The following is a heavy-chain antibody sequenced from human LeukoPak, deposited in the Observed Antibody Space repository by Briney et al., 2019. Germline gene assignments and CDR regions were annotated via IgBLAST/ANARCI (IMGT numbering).Heavy chain of an antibody. V-gene: IGHV3-21*01. Sequence: GGSLRLSCAASGFTFSSYSMNWVRQAPGKGLEWVSSISSSSSYIYYADSVKGRFTISRDNAKNSLYLQMNSLRAEDTAVYYCAREFPYSGYDPRVGYYGMDVWGQGTTVTVSS. D-gene: IGHD5-12*01. CDR3: AREFPYSGYDPRVGYYGMDV. CDR2: ISSSSSYI. J-gene: IGHJ6*02. CDR1: GFTFSSYS.